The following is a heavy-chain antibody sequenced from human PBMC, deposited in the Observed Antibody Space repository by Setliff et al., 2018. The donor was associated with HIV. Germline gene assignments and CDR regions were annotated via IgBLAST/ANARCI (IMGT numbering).Heavy chain of an antibody. Sequence: ASVKVSCKASGYTFTDYYMHWVQQAPGKGLEWMGRVEPQHGETIFAGKFQGRVTITADTSTDTAYMELNSLRSEDTAVYFCARGTTATDYYYYMDVWGKGTSVTVS. J-gene: IGHJ6*03. CDR2: VEPQHGET. CDR3: ARGTTATDYYYYMDV. D-gene: IGHD4-17*01. V-gene: IGHV1-69-2*01. CDR1: GYTFTDYY.